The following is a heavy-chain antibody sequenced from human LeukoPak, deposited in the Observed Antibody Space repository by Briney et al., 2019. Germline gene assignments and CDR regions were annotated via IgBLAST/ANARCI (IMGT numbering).Heavy chain of an antibody. CDR1: GYTFTGYY. J-gene: IGHJ6*03. V-gene: IGHV1-2*02. Sequence: ASVKVSCKASGYTFTGYYMHWVRQAPGQGLEWMGWINPNSGGTNYAQKFQGRVTMTRDMSTSTVYMELSSLRSEDTAVYYCARQWLEPTYYYYYMDVWGKGTTVTVSS. CDR3: ARQWLEPTYYYYYMDV. CDR2: INPNSGGT. D-gene: IGHD6-19*01.